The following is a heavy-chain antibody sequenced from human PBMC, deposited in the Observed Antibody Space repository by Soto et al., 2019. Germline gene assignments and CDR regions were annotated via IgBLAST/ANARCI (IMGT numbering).Heavy chain of an antibody. D-gene: IGHD5-18*01. CDR3: ARDGSGYSYGWFFDY. CDR2: VSYDGSNK. CDR1: GFSFSHYA. V-gene: IGHV3-30-3*01. J-gene: IGHJ4*02. Sequence: QVQLVESGGGVVQPGRSLRLSCAASGFSFSHYAIHWVRQAPGKGLEWVAVVSYDGSNKYYAGSVKGRFTISRDNSKNTLSLQRNSLTAEDTAVYYCARDGSGYSYGWFFDYWGQGTLVTVSS.